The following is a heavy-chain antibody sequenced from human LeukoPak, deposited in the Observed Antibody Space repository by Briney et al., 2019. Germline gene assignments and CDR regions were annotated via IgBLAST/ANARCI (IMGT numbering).Heavy chain of an antibody. Sequence: PGGSLRLSCAASGLTFSNYWMHWVRQAPGKGLVWVSRINSDGISTTYADSVKGRFTISRDNAKNTLFLQMNSLRAEDTAVYYCMRDYGGYNFDYWGQGTLVTVSS. CDR3: MRDYGGYNFDY. CDR2: INSDGIST. V-gene: IGHV3-74*01. J-gene: IGHJ4*02. CDR1: GLTFSNYW. D-gene: IGHD5-18*01.